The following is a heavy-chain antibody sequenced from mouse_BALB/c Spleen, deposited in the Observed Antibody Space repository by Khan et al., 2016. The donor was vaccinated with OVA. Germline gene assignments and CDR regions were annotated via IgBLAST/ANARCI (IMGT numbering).Heavy chain of an antibody. CDR3: APVGSDYVSFAY. J-gene: IGHJ3*01. CDR2: IYPFNDAT. CDR1: GYTFTSYV. V-gene: IGHV1S136*01. Sequence: EVQLQQSGPELVKPGASVKMSCKASGYTFTSYVMHWVKQKPGLGLEWIGYIYPFNDATKYNEQFKGKATLTSDKSSSTAYMELSSLTSEDSAVYDVAPVGSDYVSFAYWGQGTLVTVSA. D-gene: IGHD2-13*01.